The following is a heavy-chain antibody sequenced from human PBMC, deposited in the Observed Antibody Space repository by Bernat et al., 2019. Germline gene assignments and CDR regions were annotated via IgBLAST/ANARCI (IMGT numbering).Heavy chain of an antibody. J-gene: IGHJ6*03. CDR3: ARRDSYYYYMDV. CDR2: MSYSGGT. V-gene: IGHV4-59*08. CDR1: GGSISYYY. Sequence: QVQLQESGPGLVKPSETLSLTCSVSGGSISYYYWSWIRQPPGKGLEYIGYMSYSGGTNYNPSLKSRVTTSLDTSKNQFSLQLTSVTAADTAVYYCARRDSYYYYMDVWGKGTTVTVSS.